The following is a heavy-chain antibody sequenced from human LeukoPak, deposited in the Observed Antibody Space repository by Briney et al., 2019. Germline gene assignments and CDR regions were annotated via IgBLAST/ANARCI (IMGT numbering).Heavy chain of an antibody. CDR1: GFTFSSYA. Sequence: GGSLRLSCAASGFTFSSYAMSWVRQVPGKGLEWVSAISGGSSAIYYADYVKGRFTISRDNSKNTLYLQMNSLRAEDTAVYYCAKCIIMGGTESPLFDYWGQGTLVTVSS. V-gene: IGHV3-23*01. D-gene: IGHD1/OR15-1a*01. CDR2: ISGGSSAI. J-gene: IGHJ4*02. CDR3: AKCIIMGGTESPLFDY.